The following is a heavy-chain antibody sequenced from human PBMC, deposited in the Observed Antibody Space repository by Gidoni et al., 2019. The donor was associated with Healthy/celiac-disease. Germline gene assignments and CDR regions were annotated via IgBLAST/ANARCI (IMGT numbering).Heavy chain of an antibody. CDR1: GGSISSSSYY. D-gene: IGHD3-22*01. V-gene: IGHV4-39*01. J-gene: IGHJ4*02. CDR3: ARHSPSKYYYDSSGYPDY. CDR2: IYYSGST. Sequence: QLQLQESGPGLVKPSETLSLTCTVSGGSISSSSYYWGWIRQPPGKVLEWIGSIYYSGSTYYNPSLKSRVTISVDTSKNQFSLKLSSVTAADTAVYYCARHSPSKYYYDSSGYPDYWGQGTLVTVSS.